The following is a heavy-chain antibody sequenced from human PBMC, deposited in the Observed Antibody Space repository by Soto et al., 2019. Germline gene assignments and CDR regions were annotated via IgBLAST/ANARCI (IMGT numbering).Heavy chain of an antibody. J-gene: IGHJ3*02. CDR1: GFTFSNYG. V-gene: IGHV3-23*01. CDR3: AKVGAVYGSGKVQAFDI. Sequence: EVQLLESGGGLVQPGGSLRLSCAASGFTFSNYGMNWVRQAPGKGLEWVSVVIGSGRTTYYADSVKGRFTISRDNAKNTLYLQMDSLGVEDTAVYYCAKVGAVYGSGKVQAFDIWGQGTMVTVSS. D-gene: IGHD3-10*01. CDR2: VIGSGRTT.